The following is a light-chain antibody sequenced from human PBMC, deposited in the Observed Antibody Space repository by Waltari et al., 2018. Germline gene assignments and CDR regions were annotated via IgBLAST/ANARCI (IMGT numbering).Light chain of an antibody. V-gene: IGKV1-33*01. CDR1: QDISNY. CDR3: QQYESLRLT. J-gene: IGKJ4*01. Sequence: DLQMSVYTFSLPASVGDRVTINRQASQDISNYLQWYQQTPGKAPKLLTYDVSNLETGVPSRFSRGGSGTDFTFTINSLQPEDIATYCWQQYESLRLTFGGGTKVEIK. CDR2: DVS.